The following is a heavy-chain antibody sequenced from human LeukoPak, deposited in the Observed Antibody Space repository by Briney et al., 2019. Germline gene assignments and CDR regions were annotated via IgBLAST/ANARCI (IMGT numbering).Heavy chain of an antibody. J-gene: IGHJ4*02. CDR1: GFTFSSYG. Sequence: PGGSLRLSRAASGFTFSSYGMHWVCQAPGKGLEWVAFIRYDGNNKYYADSVKGRFTISRVTSKNTLYLQMNSLTPEDTAVYYCAKDLGIAAALPYDYFDYWGQGTLVTVSS. CDR2: IRYDGNNK. V-gene: IGHV3-30*02. CDR3: AKDLGIAAALPYDYFDY. D-gene: IGHD6-13*01.